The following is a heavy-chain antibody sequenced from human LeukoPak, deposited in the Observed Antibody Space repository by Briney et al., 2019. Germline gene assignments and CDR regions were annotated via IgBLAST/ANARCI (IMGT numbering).Heavy chain of an antibody. CDR1: GGSISSYY. CDR2: IYTSGST. J-gene: IGHJ4*02. V-gene: IGHV4-4*07. Sequence: SETLSLTCTVSGGSISSYYWSWIRQPAGKGLEWIGRIYTSGSTNYNPSLKSRVTMSVDTSKNQFPLKLSSVTAADTAVYYCARDLSLITFGGVIVYYFDYWGQGTLVTVSS. D-gene: IGHD3-16*02. CDR3: ARDLSLITFGGVIVYYFDY.